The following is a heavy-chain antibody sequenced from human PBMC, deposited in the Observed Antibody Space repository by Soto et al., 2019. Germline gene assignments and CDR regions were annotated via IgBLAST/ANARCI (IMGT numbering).Heavy chain of an antibody. D-gene: IGHD2-15*01. Sequence: ASVKVSCKASGYTFTSYAMHWVRQAPGQRLEWMGRINAGNGNTNYAQKLQGRVTMTTDTSTSTAYMELRSLRSDDTAVYYCARQWSYYMDVWGKGTTVTVSS. V-gene: IGHV1-3*01. CDR2: INAGNGNT. CDR1: GYTFTSYA. J-gene: IGHJ6*03. CDR3: ARQWSYYMDV.